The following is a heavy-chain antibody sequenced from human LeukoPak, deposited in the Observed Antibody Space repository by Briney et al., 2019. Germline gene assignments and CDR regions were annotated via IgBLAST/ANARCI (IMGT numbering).Heavy chain of an antibody. D-gene: IGHD5-18*01. CDR2: INHSGST. J-gene: IGHJ4*02. Sequence: SETLSLTCADYGGSFSGYYWSWIRQPPGKGLEWIGEINHSGSTNYNPSLKSRVTISVDTSKNQFSLKLSSVTAADTAVYYCARGGRYSYGYFDYWGQGTLVTVSP. V-gene: IGHV4-34*01. CDR1: GGSFSGYY. CDR3: ARGGRYSYGYFDY.